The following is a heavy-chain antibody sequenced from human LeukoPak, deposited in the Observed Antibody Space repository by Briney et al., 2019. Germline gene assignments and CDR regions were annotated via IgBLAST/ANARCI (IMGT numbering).Heavy chain of an antibody. CDR3: ARLLELRYVHYFDY. V-gene: IGHV4-30-4*01. D-gene: IGHD1-7*01. CDR1: GDSVSSRNYL. Sequence: SETLSLTCTVSGDSVSSRNYLWGWIRQPPGKGLEWIGYIYYSGSTYYNPSLKSRVTISVDTSKNQFSLKLSSVTAADTAVYYCARLLELRYVHYFDYWGQGTLVTVSS. CDR2: IYYSGST. J-gene: IGHJ4*02.